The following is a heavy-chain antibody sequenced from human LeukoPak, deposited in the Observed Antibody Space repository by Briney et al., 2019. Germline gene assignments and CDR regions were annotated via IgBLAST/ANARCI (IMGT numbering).Heavy chain of an antibody. D-gene: IGHD5-12*01. J-gene: IGHJ4*02. CDR1: GFTFSSYE. CDR3: ARLRRGYDWGPDY. Sequence: GGSLRLSCAASGFTFSSYEMNWVRQAPGKGLEWISYISSSGSTIYYADSVKGRFTISRDNAKNSLYLQMNSLRAEDTAVYYCARLRRGYDWGPDYWGQGTLVTVSS. V-gene: IGHV3-48*03. CDR2: ISSSGSTI.